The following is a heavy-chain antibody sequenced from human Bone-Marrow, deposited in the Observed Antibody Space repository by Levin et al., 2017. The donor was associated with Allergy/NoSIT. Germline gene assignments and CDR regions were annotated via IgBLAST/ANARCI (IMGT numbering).Heavy chain of an antibody. D-gene: IGHD6-6*01. CDR3: ASMYSSSSRSRKIYYYYGMDV. CDR1: GFTFSSYG. Sequence: GGSLRLSCAASGFTFSSYGMHWVRQAPGKGLEWVAVIWYDGSNKYYADSVKGRFTISRDNSKNTLYLQMNSLRAEDTAVYYCASMYSSSSRSRKIYYYYGMDVWGQGTTVTVSS. CDR2: IWYDGSNK. V-gene: IGHV3-33*01. J-gene: IGHJ6*02.